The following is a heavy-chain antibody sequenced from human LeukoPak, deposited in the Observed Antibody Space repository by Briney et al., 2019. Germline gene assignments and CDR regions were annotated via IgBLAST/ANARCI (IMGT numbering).Heavy chain of an antibody. CDR2: INAGNGNT. V-gene: IGHV1-3*01. D-gene: IGHD1-1*01. J-gene: IGHJ4*02. Sequence: ASVKVSCKASGYTFTSYAMHWVRQAPGQSLEWMGWINAGNGNTKYSQKFQGRVTITRDTSASTAYMELSSLRSEDTAVYYCARVTTRSASLDYWGQGTLVTVSS. CDR1: GYTFTSYA. CDR3: ARVTTRSASLDY.